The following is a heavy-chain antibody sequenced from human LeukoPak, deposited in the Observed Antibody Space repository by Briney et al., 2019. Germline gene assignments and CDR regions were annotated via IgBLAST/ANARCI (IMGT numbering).Heavy chain of an antibody. V-gene: IGHV4-34*01. J-gene: IGHJ4*02. CDR2: ISHSGST. CDR3: AREKDYLDY. CDR1: GGSFSGYY. Sequence: SETLSLTCAVYGGSFSGYYWSWIRQPPGKGLEWIGEISHSGSTNYNPSLKSRVTISVDTSKNQFSLKLSSVTAADTAVYYCAREKDYLDYWGQGTLVTVSS.